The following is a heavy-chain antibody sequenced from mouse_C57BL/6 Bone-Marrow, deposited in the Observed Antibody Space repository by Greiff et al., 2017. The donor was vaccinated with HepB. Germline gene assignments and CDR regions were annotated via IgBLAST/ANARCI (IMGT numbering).Heavy chain of an antibody. V-gene: IGHV5-4*01. CDR3: ARDQWLRGYFAY. Sequence: DVMLVESGGGLVKPGGSLKLSCAASGFTFSSYAMSWVRQTPEKRLEWVATISDGGSYTYYPDKIKGRFTISRDNAKNNLYLQMSHLKSEDTAMYYCARDQWLRGYFAYWGQGTTLTVSS. J-gene: IGHJ2*01. CDR2: ISDGGSYT. D-gene: IGHD2-2*01. CDR1: GFTFSSYA.